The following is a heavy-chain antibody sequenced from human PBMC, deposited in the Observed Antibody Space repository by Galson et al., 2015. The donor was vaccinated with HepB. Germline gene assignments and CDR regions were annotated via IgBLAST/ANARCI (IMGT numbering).Heavy chain of an antibody. CDR2: INPSGGRT. CDR3: ATIRVGYCITTSCKADDFDI. J-gene: IGHJ3*02. Sequence: SVKVSCKAFGYTFTSYAIHWVRQAPGQGLEWMGIINPSGGRTTYAQKFQDRVTMTRDTSTSTVYMELSSLRSEDTAVYYCATIRVGYCITTSCKADDFDIWGQGTMVTVSS. V-gene: IGHV1-46*01. D-gene: IGHD2-2*01. CDR1: GYTFTSYA.